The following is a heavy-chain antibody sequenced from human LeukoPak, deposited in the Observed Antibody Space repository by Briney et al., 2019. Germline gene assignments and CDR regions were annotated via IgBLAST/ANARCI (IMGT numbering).Heavy chain of an antibody. V-gene: IGHV4-30-4*01. J-gene: IGHJ3*02. Sequence: SETLSLTCTVSGGSISSGDYYWSWIRQPPRKGLEWIGYIYYSGSTYYNPSLKSRVTISVDTSKNQFSLKLSSVTAADTAVYYCARVGCSSTSCYTNNDAFDIWGQGTMVTVSS. CDR2: IYYSGST. D-gene: IGHD2-2*02. CDR1: GGSISSGDYY. CDR3: ARVGCSSTSCYTNNDAFDI.